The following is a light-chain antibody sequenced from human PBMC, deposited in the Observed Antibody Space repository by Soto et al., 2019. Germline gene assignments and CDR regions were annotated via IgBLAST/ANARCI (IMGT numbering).Light chain of an antibody. J-gene: IGLJ1*01. CDR2: EVS. V-gene: IGLV2-14*01. CDR1: SSDVGGSNY. Sequence: QSALIQPASVSGSPGQSITISCTGTSSDVGGSNYVSWYQHHPHRAPKLLIYEVSYRPSGVSNRFSGSKSGNMASLTISGLQAEDEADYYCSSYTSSNTLEDFGSGTKLTVL. CDR3: SSYTSSNTLED.